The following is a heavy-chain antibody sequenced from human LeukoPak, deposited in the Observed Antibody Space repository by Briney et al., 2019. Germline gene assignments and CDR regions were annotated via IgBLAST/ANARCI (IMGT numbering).Heavy chain of an antibody. D-gene: IGHD6-19*01. Sequence: GRSLRLSCATSGLTFSSYGMHWVRQAPGKGLEWVAVISYDGSNESYADSVKGRFTISRDNSKNTLYLQMNGLRAEDTAVYYCAKDLSGWFQYLQHWGQGTLVTVSS. CDR1: GLTFSSYG. CDR3: AKDLSGWFQYLQH. V-gene: IGHV3-30*18. CDR2: ISYDGSNE. J-gene: IGHJ1*01.